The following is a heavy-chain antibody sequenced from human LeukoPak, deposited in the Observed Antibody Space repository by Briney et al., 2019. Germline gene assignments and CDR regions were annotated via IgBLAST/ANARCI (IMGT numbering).Heavy chain of an antibody. V-gene: IGHV3-30*04. Sequence: GRSLRLSCAASGFTFRSYAMHWVRQAPGKGLEWVAVISYDGSNKYYADSVKGRFTISRDNSKNTLYLQMNNLRAEDTAVYYCASPTVAGTPYFDYWGQGTLVTVSS. CDR3: ASPTVAGTPYFDY. CDR1: GFTFRSYA. D-gene: IGHD6-19*01. CDR2: ISYDGSNK. J-gene: IGHJ4*02.